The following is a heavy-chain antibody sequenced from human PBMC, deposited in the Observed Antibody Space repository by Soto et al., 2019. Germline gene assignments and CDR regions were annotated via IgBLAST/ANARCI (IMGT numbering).Heavy chain of an antibody. Sequence: PVGSLRLSCAASGFSFSSHSMNWIRQAPGKGLEWISYISNSGSTIYYADSVKGRFTISRDNANSSLYLHMNSLRDEDMAVYYCASSVGATSDFWGQGTLVTVSS. CDR2: ISNSGSTI. D-gene: IGHD1-26*01. CDR3: ASSVGATSDF. J-gene: IGHJ4*02. CDR1: GFSFSSHS. V-gene: IGHV3-48*02.